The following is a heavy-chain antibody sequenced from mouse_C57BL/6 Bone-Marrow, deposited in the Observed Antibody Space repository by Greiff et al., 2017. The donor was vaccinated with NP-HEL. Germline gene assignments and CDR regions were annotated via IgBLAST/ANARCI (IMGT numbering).Heavy chain of an antibody. J-gene: IGHJ1*03. CDR2: ISSGGSYT. V-gene: IGHV5-6*01. D-gene: IGHD2-3*01. Sequence: VQLQQSGGDLVKPGGSLKLSCAASGFTFSSYGMSWVRQTPDKRLEWVATISSGGSYTYYPDSVKGRFTISRDNAKNTLYLQMSSLKSEDTAMYYCARHDGYYGWYFDVWGTGTTVTVSS. CDR1: GFTFSSYG. CDR3: ARHDGYYGWYFDV.